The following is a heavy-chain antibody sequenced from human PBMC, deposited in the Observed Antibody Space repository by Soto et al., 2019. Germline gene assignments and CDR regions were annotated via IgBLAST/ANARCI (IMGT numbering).Heavy chain of an antibody. CDR2: IYYSGST. CDR3: ARAMYYYGSGFYFDY. D-gene: IGHD3-10*01. Sequence: SETLSLTCAVSGYSISSSNWWGWIRQPPGKGLEWIGYIYYSGSTNYNPSLKSRVTISVDTSKNQFSLKLSSVTAADTAVYYCARAMYYYGSGFYFDYWGQGILVTVSS. CDR1: GYSISSSNW. V-gene: IGHV4-28*03. J-gene: IGHJ4*02.